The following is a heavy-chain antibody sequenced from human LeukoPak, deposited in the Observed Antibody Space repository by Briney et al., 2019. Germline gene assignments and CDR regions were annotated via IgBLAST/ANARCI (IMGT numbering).Heavy chain of an antibody. Sequence: GESLRLSCAASGFTFISHTMSWIRQAPGKGLEWVSGVSGNGANTYYADSVKGRFTISRDNSKNTLYLQMNSLRAEDTAVYYCAKGVGLDYFDYWGQGTLVTVSS. D-gene: IGHD3-10*01. J-gene: IGHJ4*02. CDR3: AKGVGLDYFDY. CDR1: GFTFISHT. V-gene: IGHV3-23*01. CDR2: VSGNGANT.